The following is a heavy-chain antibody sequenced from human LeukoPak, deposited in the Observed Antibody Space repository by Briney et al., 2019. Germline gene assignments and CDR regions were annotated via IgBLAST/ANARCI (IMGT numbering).Heavy chain of an antibody. D-gene: IGHD5-24*01. CDR3: ARDTEEMATISPHDY. CDR2: ISSSSSYI. J-gene: IGHJ4*02. Sequence: PGGSLRLSCAASGFTFSSYSMNWVRPAPGKGLEWVSSISSSSSYIYYADSVKARFTISRDNAKNSLNLQMNSLRAEDTAVYYCARDTEEMATISPHDYWGQGTLVTVSS. V-gene: IGHV3-21*01. CDR1: GFTFSSYS.